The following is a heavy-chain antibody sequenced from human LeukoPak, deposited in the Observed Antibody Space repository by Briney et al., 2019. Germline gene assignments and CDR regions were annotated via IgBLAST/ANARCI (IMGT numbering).Heavy chain of an antibody. Sequence: SETLSLTCTVSGGSISSYYWSWIRQPAGKGLEWIGRIYTSGSNNYNPSLKSRVTMSVDTSKNQFSLKLSSVTAADTAVYYCARDRSDYYGSGSYYDYWGQGTLVTVSS. CDR2: IYTSGSN. V-gene: IGHV4-4*07. CDR3: ARDRSDYYGSGSYYDY. J-gene: IGHJ4*02. D-gene: IGHD3-10*01. CDR1: GGSISSYY.